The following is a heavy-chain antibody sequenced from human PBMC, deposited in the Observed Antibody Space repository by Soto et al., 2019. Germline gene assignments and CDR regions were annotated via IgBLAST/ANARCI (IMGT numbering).Heavy chain of an antibody. D-gene: IGHD5-12*01. CDR3: AREGSYSAYNFAHGIQLWSFDF. V-gene: IGHV4-4*07. CDR2: IFSSGST. Sequence: SETLSLTCTVSGGSTHPFYCSWVRQPADEAMEWVGRIFSSGSTSFNPSLESRVAMSVDTSKNHFSLNLSSVTAADMAVYYCAREGSYSAYNFAHGIQLWSFDFWGQGALVTASS. CDR1: GGSTHPFY. J-gene: IGHJ4*02.